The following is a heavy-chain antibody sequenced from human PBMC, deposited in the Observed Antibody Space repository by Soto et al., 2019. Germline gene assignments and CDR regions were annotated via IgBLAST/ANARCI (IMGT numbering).Heavy chain of an antibody. J-gene: IGHJ6*02. CDR2: ISNEGSNI. D-gene: IGHD2-15*01. V-gene: IGHV3-30*18. CDR3: AKQLFRRYGVYGKDV. CDR1: GFTFSSYR. Sequence: GGSLRLSCAASGFTFSSYRMHWVRQAPGKGLEWVAVISNEGSNIYYADSVKGRFTISRDNSKNTLYLQTNSLRAEDMAVYYCAKQLFRRYGVYGKDVWGQGTTFTVSS.